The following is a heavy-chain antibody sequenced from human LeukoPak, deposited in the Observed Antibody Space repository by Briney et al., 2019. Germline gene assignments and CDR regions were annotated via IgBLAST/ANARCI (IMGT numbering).Heavy chain of an antibody. CDR1: GFTVSSNY. D-gene: IGHD3-3*01. Sequence: GGSPRLSCAASGFTVSSNYMSWVRQAPGKGLEWVSVIYSGGSTYYADSVKGRFTISRDNSKNTLYLQMNNLRAEDTAVYYCARVGITIFGVEEYWGQGTLVTVSS. CDR2: IYSGGST. V-gene: IGHV3-53*01. J-gene: IGHJ4*02. CDR3: ARVGITIFGVEEY.